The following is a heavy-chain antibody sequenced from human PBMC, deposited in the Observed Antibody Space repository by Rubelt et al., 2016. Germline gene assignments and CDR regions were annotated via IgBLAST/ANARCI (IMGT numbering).Heavy chain of an antibody. V-gene: IGHV1-69*13. J-gene: IGHJ4*02. D-gene: IGHD5-18*01. CDR3: ARDQIGGSYPVD. CDR1: GYTFISYG. Sequence: QVQLVQSGAEVKKPGASVKVSCKASGYTFISYGISWVRQAPGQGLEWMGGIIPIFGTANYAQKFQGRVTITADESTSTAYMELSSLRSEDTAVYYCARDQIGGSYPVDWGQGTLVTVSS. CDR2: IIPIFGTA.